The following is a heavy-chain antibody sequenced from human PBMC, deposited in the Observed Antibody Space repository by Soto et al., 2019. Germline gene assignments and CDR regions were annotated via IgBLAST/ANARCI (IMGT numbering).Heavy chain of an antibody. CDR1: GFTFSSYS. J-gene: IGHJ6*02. CDR2: ISSSSSYI. V-gene: IGHV3-21*01. CDR3: ARGEPLSYGMDV. Sequence: PGGSLRLSCAASGFTFSSYSINFFRQAPGKGLEWVPSISSSSSYIYYADSVKGRFTISRDNAKNSLYLQMNSLRAEDTAVYYCARGEPLSYGMDVWGQGTTVTVSS.